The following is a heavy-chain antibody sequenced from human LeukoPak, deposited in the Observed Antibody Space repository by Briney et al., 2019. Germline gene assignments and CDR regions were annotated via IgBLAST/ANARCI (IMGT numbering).Heavy chain of an antibody. J-gene: IGHJ6*03. CDR3: ARADWTSSSIWPYYYYMDV. D-gene: IGHD6-13*01. Sequence: GASVKVSCKASGYTFTSYDINWVRQATGQGLEWMGWMNPNSGNTGYAQKFQGRVTITRNTSISTAYMELSSLRSDDTAVYYCARADWTSSSIWPYYYYMDVWGKGTTVTVSS. V-gene: IGHV1-8*02. CDR1: GYTFTSYD. CDR2: MNPNSGNT.